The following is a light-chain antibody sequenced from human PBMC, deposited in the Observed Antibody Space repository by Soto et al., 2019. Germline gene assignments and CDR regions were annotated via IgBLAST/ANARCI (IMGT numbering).Light chain of an antibody. CDR3: QQRYNSPQT. V-gene: IGKV1-39*01. Sequence: DIQMTQSPSSLSASVGDEVTITCRASQTIMTYLNWYQLKPGKPPRLLIYAASSLQSGVPSRFSGSGSGTDFTLTISSLPPEDFSTYSCQQRYNSPQTFGRGNKVEI. CDR1: QTIMTY. J-gene: IGKJ1*01. CDR2: AAS.